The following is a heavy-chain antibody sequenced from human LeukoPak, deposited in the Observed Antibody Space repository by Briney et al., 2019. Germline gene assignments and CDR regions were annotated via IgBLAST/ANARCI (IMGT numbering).Heavy chain of an antibody. J-gene: IGHJ4*02. CDR2: IIPIFGTA. D-gene: IGHD5-18*01. CDR1: GGTFSSYA. CDR3: ARVGGKIYSYGFFDY. V-gene: IGHV1-69*13. Sequence: SVKVSCKASGGTFSSYAISWVRQAPGQGLEWMGXIIPIFGTANYAQKFQGRVTITADESTSTAYMELSSLRSEDTAVYYCARVGGKIYSYGFFDYWGQGTLVTVSS.